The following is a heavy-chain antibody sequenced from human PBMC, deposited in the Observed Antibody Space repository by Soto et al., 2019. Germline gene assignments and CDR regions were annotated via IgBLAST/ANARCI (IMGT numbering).Heavy chain of an antibody. Sequence: SETLSLTCTVSGGSMNYYYWSWIRQSPGKGLEWIGYVYYSGTTYYNPSLQSRVTISIDTSQNHFSLSLTSVTAADSAVYYCTRDGTYCGDDCFYFWGPGTLVTVSS. CDR1: GGSMNYYY. V-gene: IGHV4-59*12. D-gene: IGHD2-21*01. CDR2: VYYSGTT. J-gene: IGHJ4*02. CDR3: TRDGTYCGDDCFYF.